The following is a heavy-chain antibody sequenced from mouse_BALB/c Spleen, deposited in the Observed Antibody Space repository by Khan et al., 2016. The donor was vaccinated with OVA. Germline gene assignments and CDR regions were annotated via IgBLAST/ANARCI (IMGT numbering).Heavy chain of an antibody. CDR3: ARENYYGYYFDY. CDR1: GYSITSGYV. J-gene: IGHJ2*01. V-gene: IGHV3-2*02. D-gene: IGHD1-1*01. CDR2: ISYSGVT. Sequence: EVQLQESGPGLVKPSQSLSLTCTVTGYSITSGYVWYWLRQFPGNKLEWMGYISYSGVTSYTPSLKSRISITRDTSKNQLFLQLTSVTTEDTATYYCARENYYGYYFDYWGQGTTLTVSS.